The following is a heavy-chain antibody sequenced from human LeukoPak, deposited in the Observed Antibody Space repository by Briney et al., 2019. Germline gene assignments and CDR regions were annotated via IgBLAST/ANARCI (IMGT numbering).Heavy chain of an antibody. Sequence: ASVKVSCKASGYTFTSYGINWVRQAPGQGLEWMGWINPYNGNTNYAQKLQGRVTMTTDTSTSTAYMELRSLRSDDTAVYYCAKRVHSTIWYAAFDYWGQGSLVTVSS. CDR2: INPYNGNT. J-gene: IGHJ4*02. D-gene: IGHD6-13*01. CDR3: AKRVHSTIWYAAFDY. V-gene: IGHV1-18*01. CDR1: GYTFTSYG.